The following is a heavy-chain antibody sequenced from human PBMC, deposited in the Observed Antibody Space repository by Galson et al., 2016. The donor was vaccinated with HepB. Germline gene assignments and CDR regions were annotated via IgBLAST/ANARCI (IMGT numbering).Heavy chain of an antibody. CDR1: GFPFSTYG. CDR3: ARDAFPDDACDI. CDR2: IWYDGSNQ. Sequence: SLRLSCAASGFPFSTYGMHWARQAPGKGLEWVAVIWYDGSNQYYADSVKGRFTISRDISKNTLYLQMNSLRAEDTALYYCARDAFPDDACDIWGQGTMVTVSS. J-gene: IGHJ3*02. D-gene: IGHD3-16*01. V-gene: IGHV3-33*01.